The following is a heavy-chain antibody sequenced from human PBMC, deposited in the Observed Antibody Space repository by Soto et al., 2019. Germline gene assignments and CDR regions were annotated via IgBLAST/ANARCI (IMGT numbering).Heavy chain of an antibody. CDR2: VSGSGEKT. Sequence: GGSLRLSCVGSGFTFSSYAMSWVRQAPGKGLEWVSSVSGSGEKTYYADSVKGRFTISGDNSKRTLYLQMDSLRGEDTAVYYCAKATNFAVGTDYDYYYGLDVWGQGTTVTVSS. J-gene: IGHJ6*02. CDR3: AKATNFAVGTDYDYYYGLDV. CDR1: GFTFSSYA. V-gene: IGHV3-23*01. D-gene: IGHD3-3*01.